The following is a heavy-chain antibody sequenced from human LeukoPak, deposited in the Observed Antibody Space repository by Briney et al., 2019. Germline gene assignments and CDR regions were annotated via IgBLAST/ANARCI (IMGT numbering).Heavy chain of an antibody. CDR1: GGTFDNYA. CDR2: IIPMLGKT. D-gene: IGHD2-2*01. J-gene: IGHJ4*02. CDR3: ARGLFGGFAAAPFDH. V-gene: IGHV1-69*04. Sequence: GASVKVSCKASGGTFDNYAVNWVREAPGLGLEWMGRIIPMLGKTNSAQKFQDRVTFPADKSTGTAYMELTHLRPDDTAVYFCARGLFGGFAAAPFDHWGQGTLVTVSP.